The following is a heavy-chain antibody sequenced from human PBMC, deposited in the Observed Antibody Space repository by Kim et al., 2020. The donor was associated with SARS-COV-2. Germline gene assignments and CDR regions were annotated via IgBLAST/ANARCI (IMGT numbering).Heavy chain of an antibody. V-gene: IGHV3-23*01. CDR2: ISGSGSST. D-gene: IGHD2-2*01. CDR1: GFTFSTYA. Sequence: GGSLRLSCAASGFTFSTYAMTWVRQAPGKGLEWVSAISGSGSSTYYADSVKGRFTISRDNSKNTLYLQMNSLRAEDTAVYYCAKDREYCSSTSCYETAVAEPDYWGQGTLVTVSS. J-gene: IGHJ4*01. CDR3: AKDREYCSSTSCYETAVAEPDY.